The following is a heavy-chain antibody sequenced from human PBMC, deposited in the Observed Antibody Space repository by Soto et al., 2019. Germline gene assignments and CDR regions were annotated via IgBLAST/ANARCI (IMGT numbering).Heavy chain of an antibody. V-gene: IGHV3-48*02. CDR1: GFTFSSYS. CDR3: ARGPSINVYFDWLSHPPDY. D-gene: IGHD3-9*01. CDR2: ISSSSSTI. J-gene: IGHJ4*02. Sequence: EVQLVESGGGLAQPGGSLRLSCAASGFTFSSYSMNWVRQAPGKGLEWVSYISSSSSTIYYADSVKGRFTISRVNAKNSLYLQMNSLRDEDTAVYYCARGPSINVYFDWLSHPPDYWGQGTLVTVSS.